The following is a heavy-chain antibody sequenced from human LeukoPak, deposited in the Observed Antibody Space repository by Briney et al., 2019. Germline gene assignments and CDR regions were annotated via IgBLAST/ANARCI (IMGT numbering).Heavy chain of an antibody. CDR3: ARPSHYDILTGYSEEDAFDI. CDR1: GFTVSSNY. V-gene: IGHV3-53*01. CDR2: IYSGGST. D-gene: IGHD3-9*01. J-gene: IGHJ3*02. Sequence: GGSLRLSCAASGFTVSSNYMSWVRQAPGKGLEWVSVIYSGGSTDYADSVKGRFTISRDTSKNTLYLQMNSLRVEDTAVYYCARPSHYDILTGYSEEDAFDIWGQGTMVTVSS.